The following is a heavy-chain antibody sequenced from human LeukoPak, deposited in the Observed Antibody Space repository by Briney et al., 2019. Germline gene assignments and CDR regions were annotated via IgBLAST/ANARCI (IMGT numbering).Heavy chain of an antibody. CDR2: IRYDGNNK. V-gene: IGHV3-30*02. CDR3: AKEAWSGSRYYFDY. D-gene: IGHD1-26*01. CDR1: GFTFSIYG. Sequence: PGGSLRLSCAASGFTFSIYGMHWVRQAPGKGLEWVAFIRYDGNNKYYADSVKGRFTISRDNSKNTLFLQMNSLRAEDTAVYYCAKEAWSGSRYYFDYWGQGTLVTVSS. J-gene: IGHJ4*02.